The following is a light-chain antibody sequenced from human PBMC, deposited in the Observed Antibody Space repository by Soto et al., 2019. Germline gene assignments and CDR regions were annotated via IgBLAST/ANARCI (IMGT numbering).Light chain of an antibody. Sequence: EIVMTQSPAPLSVSPGERASLSCRASQSVASNLAWYQHKLGQAPRLLIYDASTRAHGIPARFSGSGSGTEFTLTNSSLQSEDFAVYYCQQYNDWPPATFGQGTKLEIK. CDR1: QSVASN. J-gene: IGKJ2*01. CDR2: DAS. CDR3: QQYNDWPPAT. V-gene: IGKV3-15*01.